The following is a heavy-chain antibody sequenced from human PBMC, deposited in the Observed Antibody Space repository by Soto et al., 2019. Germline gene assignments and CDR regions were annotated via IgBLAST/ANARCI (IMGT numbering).Heavy chain of an antibody. CDR3: ASLAYYDILTGYYTPDYYYGMDV. D-gene: IGHD3-9*01. Sequence: SVKVSCKASGGTFSSYAISWVRQAPGQGLEWMGGIIPIFGTANYAQKFQGRVTITADESTSTAYMELSSLRSEDTAVYYCASLAYYDILTGYYTPDYYYGMDVWGQGTTVTVSS. V-gene: IGHV1-69*13. J-gene: IGHJ6*02. CDR2: IIPIFGTA. CDR1: GGTFSSYA.